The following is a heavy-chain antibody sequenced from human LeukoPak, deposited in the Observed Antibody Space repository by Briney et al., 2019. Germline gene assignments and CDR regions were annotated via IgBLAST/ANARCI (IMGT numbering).Heavy chain of an antibody. Sequence: SETLSLTCTVSGGSISSGSYYWSWIRQPAGKGLEWIGRIYTSGSTNYNPSLKSRVPISVDTSKNQFSLKLSSVTAADTAVYYCAREGGYCSSTSCSYNWFDSWGQGTLVTVSS. D-gene: IGHD2-2*01. CDR2: IYTSGST. CDR1: GGSISSGSYY. V-gene: IGHV4-61*02. J-gene: IGHJ5*01. CDR3: AREGGYCSSTSCSYNWFDS.